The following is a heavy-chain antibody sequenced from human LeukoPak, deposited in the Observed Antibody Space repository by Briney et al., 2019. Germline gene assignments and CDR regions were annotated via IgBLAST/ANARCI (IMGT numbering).Heavy chain of an antibody. D-gene: IGHD2-21*02. CDR3: ARDGGNCGGDCYSD. Sequence: ASVKVSCKASGYIFTSYFIHWVRQAPGQGLEWMGWISSYNGNTKYAQKLQGRVTMTTDTSTNTAYMELRSLRSDDTAVYYCARDGGNCGGDCYSDWGQGTLVTVSS. CDR2: ISSYNGNT. CDR1: GYIFTSYF. V-gene: IGHV1-18*04. J-gene: IGHJ4*02.